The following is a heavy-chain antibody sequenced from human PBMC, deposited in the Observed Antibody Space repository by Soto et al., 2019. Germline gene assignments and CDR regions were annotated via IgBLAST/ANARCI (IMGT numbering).Heavy chain of an antibody. CDR3: SRDRDPSVAGSYWFDP. V-gene: IGHV3-33*01. CDR1: GFTFSSYG. J-gene: IGHJ5*02. Sequence: QVQLVESGGGVAQPGRSLRLSCAASGFTFSSYGMHWVSQAPGKGLEWVAVIWYDGSNKYYADSVKGRFTISRDNSKNTLYLRMNSLRAEDTAVYYCSRDRDPSVAGSYWFDPWGQGTLVTVSS. D-gene: IGHD6-19*01. CDR2: IWYDGSNK.